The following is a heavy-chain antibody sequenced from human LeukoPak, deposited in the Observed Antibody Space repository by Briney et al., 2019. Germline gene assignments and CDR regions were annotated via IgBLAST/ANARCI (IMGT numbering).Heavy chain of an antibody. CDR1: GYSFTNYW. D-gene: IGHD6-13*01. J-gene: IGHJ4*02. CDR2: IYPGESET. CDR3: AKLGAYSSSWYGFFDY. Sequence: GESLKISCKGSGYSFTNYWIGWVRQMPGKGLEWMGIIYPGESETRYSPSVQGQVTISADKSITTAYLQWSSLKASDTAMYYCAKLGAYSSSWYGFFDYWGQGTLVAVSS. V-gene: IGHV5-51*01.